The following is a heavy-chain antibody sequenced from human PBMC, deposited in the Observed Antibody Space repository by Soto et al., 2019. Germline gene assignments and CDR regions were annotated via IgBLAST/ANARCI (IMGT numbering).Heavy chain of an antibody. CDR1: GFTFGNYA. J-gene: IGHJ4*02. D-gene: IGHD2-15*01. V-gene: IGHV3-30*09. Sequence: QVQLVESGGGVVQPGRSVRLSCAASGFTFGNYAMHWVRQAPGKGVEWVTVISYDGTLQYYADSVKGRFAVSRDNSQNTLYLQMNSLTPEDAALYYCARSGWHSAPAWRYFEFWGQGTLVTVSS. CDR2: ISYDGTLQ. CDR3: ARSGWHSAPAWRYFEF.